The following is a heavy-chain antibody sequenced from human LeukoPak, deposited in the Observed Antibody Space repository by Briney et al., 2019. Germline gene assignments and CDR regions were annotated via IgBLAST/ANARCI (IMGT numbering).Heavy chain of an antibody. Sequence: PGGSLRLSCAASGFTFSSYSMNWVRQAPGKGLEWVSSISSSSSYIYYADSVKGRFTISRDNSKNTLYLQMNSLRAEDTAVYYCAKLMLGIVVVPAAPIDYWGQGTLVTVSS. CDR2: ISSSSSYI. CDR1: GFTFSSYS. V-gene: IGHV3-21*01. D-gene: IGHD2-2*03. CDR3: AKLMLGIVVVPAAPIDY. J-gene: IGHJ4*02.